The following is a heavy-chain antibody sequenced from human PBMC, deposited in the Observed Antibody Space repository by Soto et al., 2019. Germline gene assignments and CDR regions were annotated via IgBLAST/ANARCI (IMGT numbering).Heavy chain of an antibody. CDR1: GFTLTSYG. CDR3: ARSRDGYSFYYYYGMDG. D-gene: IGHD4-4*01. J-gene: IGHJ6*02. CDR2: MLHEGSAG. Sequence: GRSRRLSCSAAGFTLTSYGRSLLWQTPGRARERLALMLHEGSAGYCADFVKCRLTTGRANSKNTLYRQMNSLRAEDTAVYYCARSRDGYSFYYYYGMDGWGQGTTVTASS. V-gene: IGHV3-30*03.